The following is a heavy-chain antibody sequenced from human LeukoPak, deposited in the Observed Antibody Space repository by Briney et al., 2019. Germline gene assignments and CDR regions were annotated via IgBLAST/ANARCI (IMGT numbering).Heavy chain of an antibody. J-gene: IGHJ4*02. V-gene: IGHV1-8*01. CDR3: ARDLGATVTTALYY. CDR1: GYTFTSYD. Sequence: ASVKVSCKASGYTFTSYDINWVRQATGQGLEWMGWMNPNSGNTGYAQKFQGRVTMTRNTSISTAYMELSSLRSEDTAAYYCARDLGATVTTALYYWGQGTLVTVSS. D-gene: IGHD4-17*01. CDR2: MNPNSGNT.